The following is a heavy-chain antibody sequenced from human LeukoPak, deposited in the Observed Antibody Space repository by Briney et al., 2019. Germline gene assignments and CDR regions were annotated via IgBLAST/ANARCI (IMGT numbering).Heavy chain of an antibody. J-gene: IGHJ4*02. V-gene: IGHV4-61*02. CDR3: ARGSMRGGDSNSVDY. CDR1: GGSISSGSYY. CDR2: IYTSGST. D-gene: IGHD4-11*01. Sequence: SETLSLTCTVSGGSISSGSYYWSWIRQPAGKGLEWIGRIYTSGSTNYNPSLKSRVTISVDTSKNQFSLKLSSVTAADTAVYYCARGSMRGGDSNSVDYWGQGTLVTVSS.